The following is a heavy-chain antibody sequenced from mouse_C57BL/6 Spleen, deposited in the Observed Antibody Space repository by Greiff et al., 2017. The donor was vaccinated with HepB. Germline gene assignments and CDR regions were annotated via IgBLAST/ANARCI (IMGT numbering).Heavy chain of an antibody. J-gene: IGHJ1*03. V-gene: IGHV1-78*01. D-gene: IGHD1-1*01. CDR1: GYTFTDHT. CDR3: ARGNYYGSSYDWYFDV. Sequence: QVQLQQSDAELVKPGASVKISCKVSGYTFTDHTIHWMKQRPEQGLEWIGYIYPRDGSTKYNEKFKGKATLTADKSSSTAYMQLNSLTSEDAAVYFCARGNYYGSSYDWYFDVWGTGTTVTVSS. CDR2: IYPRDGST.